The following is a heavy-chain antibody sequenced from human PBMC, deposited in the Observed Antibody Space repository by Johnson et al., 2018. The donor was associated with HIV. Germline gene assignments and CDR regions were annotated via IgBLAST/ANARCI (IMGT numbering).Heavy chain of an antibody. V-gene: IGHV3-9*01. J-gene: IGHJ3*02. CDR1: AFSISTYG. D-gene: IGHD3-16*01. CDR2: ISWNSGSI. CDR3: ARDPSRLRQSDI. Sequence: VQLVESGGGVVQPGRSLTLSCAASAFSISTYGMHWVRLAPGKGLEWVSGISWNSGSIAYADSVKGRFTTSRDNAKNSLYLQMNSLRAEDTAVYYCARDPSRLRQSDIWGQGTMVTVSS.